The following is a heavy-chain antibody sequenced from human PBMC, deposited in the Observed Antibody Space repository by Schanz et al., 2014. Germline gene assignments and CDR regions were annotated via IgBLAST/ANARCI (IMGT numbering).Heavy chain of an antibody. CDR2: IRQEGSEK. CDR3: ARSEMDRGVIWGY. Sequence: VQLVESGGGLVQPGGSLRLSCAASGFTFSDHHMDWVRQAPGKGLEWVANIRQEGSEKYYVDSVKGRFTVSRDDAKNSLYLQMNSLRVEDTAVYYCARSEMDRGVIWGYWGQGTLVTVSS. CDR1: GFTFSDHH. V-gene: IGHV3-7*01. D-gene: IGHD3-10*01. J-gene: IGHJ4*02.